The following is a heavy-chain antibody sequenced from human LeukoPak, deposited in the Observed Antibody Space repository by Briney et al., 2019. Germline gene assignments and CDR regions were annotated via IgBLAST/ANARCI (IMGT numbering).Heavy chain of an antibody. CDR1: GYTFTDYY. CDR2: INVNRGGT. CDR3: ARRYCSSTSCYYFDY. D-gene: IGHD2-2*01. J-gene: IGHJ4*02. Sequence: ASVRVSCKASGYTFTDYYMLWVRQAPGQGLEWMGWINVNRGGTNYAQRFQGRVTMTRDTSITTAYMELSRLESDDTAVYYCARRYCSSTSCYYFDYWGQGTLVTVSS. V-gene: IGHV1-2*02.